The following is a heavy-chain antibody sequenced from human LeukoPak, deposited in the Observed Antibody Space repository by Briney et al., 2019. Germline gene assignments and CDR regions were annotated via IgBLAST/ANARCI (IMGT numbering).Heavy chain of an antibody. CDR2: IYYSGST. CDR3: AREGIPDNNWFDP. J-gene: IGHJ5*02. CDR1: GGSISSGDYY. V-gene: IGHV4-30-4*01. D-gene: IGHD1-14*01. Sequence: KPSQTLSLTCTVSGGSISSGDYYWSWIRQPPGKGLEWIGYIYYSGSTNYNPSLKSRVTISVDTSKNQFCLKLSSVTAADTAVYYCAREGIPDNNWFDPWGQGTLVTVSS.